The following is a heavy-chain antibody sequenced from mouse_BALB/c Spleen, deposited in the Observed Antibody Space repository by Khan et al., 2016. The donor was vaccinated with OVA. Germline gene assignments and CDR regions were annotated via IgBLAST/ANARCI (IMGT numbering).Heavy chain of an antibody. CDR1: GYAFTDYN. J-gene: IGHJ3*01. CDR3: ARGGFGSPFAY. D-gene: IGHD1-1*01. V-gene: IGHV1-18*01. Sequence: VRLQQSGPELVKPGASVKIPCKASGYAFTDYNMDWVKQSHGKSLEWIGDITPTNGGTIYNQKFKGKATLTVDKSSSTAYMELRSLTSEDTAVYYCARGGFGSPFAYWGQGTLVTVSA. CDR2: ITPTNGGT.